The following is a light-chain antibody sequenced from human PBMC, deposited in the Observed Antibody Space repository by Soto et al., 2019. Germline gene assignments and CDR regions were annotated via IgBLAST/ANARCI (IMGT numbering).Light chain of an antibody. CDR1: SNDVGGYNY. CDR2: DVS. J-gene: IGLJ1*01. V-gene: IGLV2-14*01. CDR3: SSYTSSSTYV. Sequence: QSVLTRPVSGTGVDGESSPISCTGTSNDVGGYNYVSWYQQHPGKAPKLMIYDVSNRPSGVSNRFSGSKSGNTASLTISGLQAEDEADYYCSSYTSSSTYVFGTGTKVTVL.